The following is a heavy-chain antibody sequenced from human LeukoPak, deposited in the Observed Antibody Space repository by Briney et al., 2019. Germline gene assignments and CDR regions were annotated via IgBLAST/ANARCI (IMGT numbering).Heavy chain of an antibody. D-gene: IGHD3-9*01. CDR1: GFTVSSNY. Sequence: GGSLRLSCAASGFTVSSNYMSWVRQAPGKGLEWVSVISSGGSTYYADSVKGRFTISRDNSKNTLYLQMNSLRAEDTVVYYCARNYYDILTGVRNWGQGTLVTVSS. CDR2: ISSGGST. J-gene: IGHJ4*02. V-gene: IGHV3-53*01. CDR3: ARNYYDILTGVRN.